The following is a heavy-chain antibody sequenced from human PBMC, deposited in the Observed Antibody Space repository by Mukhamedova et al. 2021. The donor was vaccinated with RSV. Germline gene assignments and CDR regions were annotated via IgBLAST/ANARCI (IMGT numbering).Heavy chain of an antibody. D-gene: IGHD2-2*01. J-gene: IGHJ6*02. V-gene: IGHV4-4*07. CDR3: ARDKTAVPAAIQFYYGMDV. CDR2: TWGST. Sequence: TWGSTNYNPSLKSRVTMSVDTSKNQFSLKLSPVTAADTAVYYCARDKTAVPAAIQFYYGMDVWGQGTTVTVSS.